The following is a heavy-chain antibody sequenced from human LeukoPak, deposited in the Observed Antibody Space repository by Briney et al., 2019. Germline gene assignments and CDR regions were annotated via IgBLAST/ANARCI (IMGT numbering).Heavy chain of an antibody. CDR2: ISSDGSNT. CDR1: GFTFNRYW. CDR3: VSRDYGSSPFDY. J-gene: IGHJ4*02. D-gene: IGHD4-17*01. V-gene: IGHV3-74*01. Sequence: GGSLRLSCAASGFTFNRYWMHWVRQAPGKGLVWVSRISSDGSNTNYADSVKGRFTISRDNAENTLYLQMDSLTAEDTAVYYCVSRDYGSSPFDYWGQGTLVTVSS.